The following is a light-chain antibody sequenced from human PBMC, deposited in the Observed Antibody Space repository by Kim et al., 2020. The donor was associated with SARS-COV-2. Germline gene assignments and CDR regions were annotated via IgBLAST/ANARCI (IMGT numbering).Light chain of an antibody. CDR2: WAS. CDR3: QQYYSTPYT. Sequence: RATLNGKSSQSVLYSSNNKNYLAWYQQKPGQPPNLLIYWASTRESGVPDRFSGSGSGTDFTLTISSLQAEDVAVYYCQQYYSTPYTFGQGTKLEI. V-gene: IGKV4-1*01. CDR1: QSVLYSSNNKNY. J-gene: IGKJ2*01.